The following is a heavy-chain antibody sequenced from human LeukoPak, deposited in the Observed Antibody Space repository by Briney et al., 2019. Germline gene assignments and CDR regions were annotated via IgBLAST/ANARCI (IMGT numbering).Heavy chain of an antibody. CDR2: IIPVFGTA. D-gene: IGHD1-26*01. J-gene: IGHJ5*02. CDR3: ARGGIIVGATGA. Sequence: ASVKVSCKASGGTFSSYAISWVRQAPGQGLEWMGRIIPVFGTANYAQKFQGRVTITTDESTSTAYMELSSLRSEDTAVYYCARGGIIVGATGAWGQGTLVTVSS. V-gene: IGHV1-69*05. CDR1: GGTFSSYA.